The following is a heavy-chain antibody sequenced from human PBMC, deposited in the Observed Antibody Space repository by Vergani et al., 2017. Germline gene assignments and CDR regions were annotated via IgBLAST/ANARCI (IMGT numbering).Heavy chain of an antibody. D-gene: IGHD4-11*01. Sequence: QVQLEESGGGVVQPGRSLRLSCAGSGFTLSSHAMHWVRQAPGKGLEWVAFIWYDGSKEYYADSVKGRFTISRDNSKNTLYLQMNNLRAADTAVYYCVKPLSNYDFRNGFDIWGQGTMVTVSS. CDR1: GFTLSSHA. CDR3: VKPLSNYDFRNGFDI. J-gene: IGHJ3*02. CDR2: IWYDGSKE. V-gene: IGHV3-33*06.